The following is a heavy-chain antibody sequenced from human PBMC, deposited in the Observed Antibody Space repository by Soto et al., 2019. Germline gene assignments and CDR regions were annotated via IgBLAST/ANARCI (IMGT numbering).Heavy chain of an antibody. J-gene: IGHJ5*02. Sequence: SLTLSCAVSGFTFDDNAMHWVRQAPEKGLEWVSGINWKSDIGYADSVKGRFTISRDNAENSLYLQMNSLRNEDSALYHCAIGQQDVRYFGPWGQGTMVTVSS. CDR3: AIGQQDVRYFGP. CDR1: GFTFDDNA. CDR2: INWKSDI. V-gene: IGHV3-9*01. D-gene: IGHD6-6*01.